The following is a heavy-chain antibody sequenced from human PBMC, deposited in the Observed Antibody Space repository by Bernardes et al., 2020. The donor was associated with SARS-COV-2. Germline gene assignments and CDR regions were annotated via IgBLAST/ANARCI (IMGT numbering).Heavy chain of an antibody. V-gene: IGHV3-30*18. CDR3: AKGGEHDFGYFDY. D-gene: IGHD3-3*01. Sequence: GSVSIPYAAAVFTFSSYGMHWVRPAPGKGLEWVAVISYDGSNKYYADSVKGRFTISRDNSKNTLYLQMNSLRAEDTAVYYCAKGGEHDFGYFDYWGQGTLVTVSS. CDR1: VFTFSSYG. J-gene: IGHJ4*02. CDR2: ISYDGSNK.